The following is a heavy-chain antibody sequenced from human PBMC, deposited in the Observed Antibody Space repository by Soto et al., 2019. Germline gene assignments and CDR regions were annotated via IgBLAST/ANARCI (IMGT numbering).Heavy chain of an antibody. CDR1: GFTFSNYW. J-gene: IGHJ4*02. CDR3: ARVPNCDSSSCYSYFDF. V-gene: IGHV3-74*01. Sequence: EMQLVESGGGLVQPGGSLRLSCAASGFTFSNYWMHWVRQAPGKGPVWVSRISSDGTSTTYADSVKGRFTISRDNATNTLDLHVNSLRAEDTAVYYCARVPNCDSSSCYSYFDFWGQGALITVSS. D-gene: IGHD2-2*01. CDR2: ISSDGTST.